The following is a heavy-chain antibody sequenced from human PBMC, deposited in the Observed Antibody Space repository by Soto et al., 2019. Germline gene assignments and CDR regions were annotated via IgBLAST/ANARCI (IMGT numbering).Heavy chain of an antibody. CDR3: ARWIAVPNCGTRGYSCADY. J-gene: IGHJ4*01. Sequence: ASVKVSCKASGYTFTSYGISWVRQAPGQGLEWMGWISAYNGNTNYAQKLQGRVTTATDTSTSTAYMELRSLTSDDTAVYYCARWIAVPNCGTRGYSCADYWGQGTLVTVSS. CDR2: ISAYNGNT. CDR1: GYTFTSYG. D-gene: IGHD5-18*01. V-gene: IGHV1-18*04.